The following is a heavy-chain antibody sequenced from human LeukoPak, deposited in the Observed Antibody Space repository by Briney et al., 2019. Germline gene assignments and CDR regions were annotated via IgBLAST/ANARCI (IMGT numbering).Heavy chain of an antibody. CDR3: ARGGDYDYGDYYFDY. D-gene: IGHD4-17*01. CDR1: GYTFINYV. CDR2: ISAYNGNT. Sequence: VKVSCKASGYTFINYVISWVRQAPGQGLEWMGWISAYNGNTKYVQKLQGRVTMTTDTSTSTAYMELRSLKSDDTAMYHCARGGDYDYGDYYFDYWGQRTLVTVSS. J-gene: IGHJ4*02. V-gene: IGHV1-18*04.